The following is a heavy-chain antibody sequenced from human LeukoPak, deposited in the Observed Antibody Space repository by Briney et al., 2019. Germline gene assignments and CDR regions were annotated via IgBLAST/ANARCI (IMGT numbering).Heavy chain of an antibody. CDR1: GGSISSSSYY. CDR2: IYYSGST. J-gene: IGHJ4*02. V-gene: IGHV4-39*07. CDR3: ARAGHLSVAAPDY. D-gene: IGHD6-19*01. Sequence: SETLSLTCTVSGGSISSSSYYWGWIRQPPGKGLEWIGSIYYSGSTYYNPSLKSRVTISVDTSKNQFSLKLSPVTAADTAVYYCARAGHLSVAAPDYWGQGTLVTVSS.